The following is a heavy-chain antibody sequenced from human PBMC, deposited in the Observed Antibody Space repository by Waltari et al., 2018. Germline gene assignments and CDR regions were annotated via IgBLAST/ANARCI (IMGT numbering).Heavy chain of an antibody. V-gene: IGHV3-23*04. D-gene: IGHD6-19*01. CDR2: ISGSGVST. J-gene: IGHJ4*02. Sequence: EVQLVESGGGLVQPGGSLRLSCAASGFTFSSYAMSWVRQAPGKGLEWVSAISGSGVSTYYADSVKGRFTISRDNSKNTLYLQMNSLRAEDTAVYYCAKDGWYSSGWYSSYFDYWGQGTLVTVSS. CDR3: AKDGWYSSGWYSSYFDY. CDR1: GFTFSSYA.